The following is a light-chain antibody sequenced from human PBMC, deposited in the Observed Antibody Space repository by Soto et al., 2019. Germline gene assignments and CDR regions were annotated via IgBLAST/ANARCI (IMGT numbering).Light chain of an antibody. Sequence: QSVLPQPSSGSGSPGQSITISCTGTSSDVGGYNYVSWYQQHPGKAPKLMIYEVSNRPSGVSNRFSGSKSGNTASLTISGLQAEDEADYYCSSYTSSSTPYVFGTGTKVTVL. CDR2: EVS. CDR3: SSYTSSSTPYV. V-gene: IGLV2-14*01. CDR1: SSDVGGYNY. J-gene: IGLJ1*01.